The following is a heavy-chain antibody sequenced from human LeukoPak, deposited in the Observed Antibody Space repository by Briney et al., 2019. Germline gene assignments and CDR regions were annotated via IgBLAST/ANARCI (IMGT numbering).Heavy chain of an antibody. Sequence: SETLSLTCAVYGGSFSGYFWSWIRQPPGRGLEWIGEINHSGTTNYNPSLKSRVTISVDASKSQFSLKLSSVTAADTAVYYCARGGSGSYGYYYYYMDVWGKGTTVTVSS. V-gene: IGHV4-34*01. CDR2: INHSGTT. D-gene: IGHD1-26*01. CDR3: ARGGSGSYGYYYYYMDV. J-gene: IGHJ6*03. CDR1: GGSFSGYF.